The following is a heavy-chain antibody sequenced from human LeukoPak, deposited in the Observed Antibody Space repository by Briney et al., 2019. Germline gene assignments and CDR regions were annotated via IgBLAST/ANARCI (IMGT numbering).Heavy chain of an antibody. Sequence: GGSLRLSCAASGFTFSSYWMRWVRQAPGKGLEWVANIKQDGSEKNYVDSVKGRFTISRDNAKNSLYLQMDSLRAEDTAVYYCASGLELDYWGQGTLVTVSS. CDR1: GFTFSSYW. V-gene: IGHV3-7*03. CDR2: IKQDGSEK. CDR3: ASGLELDY. J-gene: IGHJ4*02.